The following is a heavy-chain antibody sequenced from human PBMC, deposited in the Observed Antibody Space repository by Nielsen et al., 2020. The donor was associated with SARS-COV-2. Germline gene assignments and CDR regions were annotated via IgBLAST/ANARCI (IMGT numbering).Heavy chain of an antibody. J-gene: IGHJ6*03. Sequence: GESLKISCAASGFTFGFYAMRWVRQAPGKGLEWVSAISGSGGSTYYADSVKGRFAISRDNSKNTLYLQMNSLRAEDTAVYYCAKFRRLRYYYYMDVWGKGTTVTVSS. V-gene: IGHV3-23*01. CDR2: ISGSGGST. CDR1: GFTFGFYA. CDR3: AKFRRLRYYYYMDV.